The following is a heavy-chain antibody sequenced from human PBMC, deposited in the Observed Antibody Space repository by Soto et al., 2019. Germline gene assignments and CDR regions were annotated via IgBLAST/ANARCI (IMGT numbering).Heavy chain of an antibody. CDR2: IIPIFGTA. CDR3: ARDKKQQLALNYYYYGMDV. V-gene: IGHV1-69*06. CDR1: GGTFSSYA. D-gene: IGHD6-13*01. Sequence: SVKVSCKASGGTFSSYAISWVRQAPGQGLEWMGGIIPIFGTANYAQKFQGRVTITADKSTSTAYMELSSLRSEDTAVYYCARDKKQQLALNYYYYGMDVWGQGTTVTVSS. J-gene: IGHJ6*02.